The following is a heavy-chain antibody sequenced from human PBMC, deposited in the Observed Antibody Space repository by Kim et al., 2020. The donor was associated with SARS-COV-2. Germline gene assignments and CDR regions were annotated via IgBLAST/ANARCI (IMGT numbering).Heavy chain of an antibody. CDR3: QTSRDLDSFDI. D-gene: IGHD6-6*01. J-gene: IGHJ3*02. CDR1: GFTFSNAW. V-gene: IGHV3-15*01. Sequence: GGSLRLSCAASGFTFSNAWMSWVRQAPGKGLEWFGRIKSKTAGGTTDYAAPVKGRFTISRDDSKNTLYLQMNSLKTEDTAVYYCQTSRDLDSFDIWGQGT. CDR2: IKSKTAGGTT.